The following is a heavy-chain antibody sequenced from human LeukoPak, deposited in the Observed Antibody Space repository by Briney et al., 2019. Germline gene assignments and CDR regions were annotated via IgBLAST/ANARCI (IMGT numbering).Heavy chain of an antibody. CDR1: GDILSSNRAT. CDR2: TYYRSKWYN. V-gene: IGHV6-1*01. CDR3: TRASGSDWFDC. Sequence: SETLSHTSALSGDILSSNRATAQWTRHPPSGGRECQGRTYYRSKWYNDYAVSVKSRLTINPDTSKTQFSLQLNSVTPEDTAVYYSTRASGSDWFDCWGQGTLVTVSS. J-gene: IGHJ5*01. D-gene: IGHD6-19*01.